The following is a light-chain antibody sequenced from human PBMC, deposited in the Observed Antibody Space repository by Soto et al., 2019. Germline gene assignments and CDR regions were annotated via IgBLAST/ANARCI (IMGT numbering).Light chain of an antibody. Sequence: IVWTQSPGTLSVSPGERGTLSCRSSQTLSNSFIAWYQQKPGQAPRLLIYDTSSRATGVPDRYSASGSGTDFTLTISRLEPEDFAVFFCQQYGTSEIIFGQGARLEN. CDR2: DTS. CDR1: QTLSNSF. CDR3: QQYGTSEII. J-gene: IGKJ5*01. V-gene: IGKV3-20*01.